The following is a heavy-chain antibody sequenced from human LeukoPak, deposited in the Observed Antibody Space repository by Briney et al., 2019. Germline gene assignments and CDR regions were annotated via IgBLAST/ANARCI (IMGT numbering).Heavy chain of an antibody. CDR1: GGSFSGYC. V-gene: IGHV4-34*01. J-gene: IGHJ5*02. CDR2: INHSGST. Sequence: SETLSLTCAVYGGSFSGYCWSWIRQPPGKGLEWIGEINHSGSTNYNPSLKSRVTISVDTSKNQFSLKLSSVTAADTAVYYCARGFVGDNCSSTSCYSSWFDPRGQGTLVTVSS. D-gene: IGHD2-2*01. CDR3: ARGFVGDNCSSTSCYSSWFDP.